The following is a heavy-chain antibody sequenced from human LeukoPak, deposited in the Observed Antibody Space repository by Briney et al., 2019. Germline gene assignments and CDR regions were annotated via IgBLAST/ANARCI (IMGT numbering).Heavy chain of an antibody. CDR2: INPNSGGT. CDR3: ARDAQLDWYFDL. D-gene: IGHD6-6*01. CDR1: GYTFTGYY. J-gene: IGHJ2*01. Sequence: ASVKVSCKASGYTFTGYYMHWVRQAPGQGLEWMGWINPNSGGTNYAQKFQGRVTMTRDASISTAYMELSRLRSEDTAVYYCARDAQLDWYFDLWGRGTLVTVSS. V-gene: IGHV1-2*02.